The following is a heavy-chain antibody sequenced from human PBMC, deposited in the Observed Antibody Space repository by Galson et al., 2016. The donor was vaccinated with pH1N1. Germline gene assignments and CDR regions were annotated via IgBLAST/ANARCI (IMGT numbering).Heavy chain of an antibody. J-gene: IGHJ4*02. CDR2: IRFDGSNR. Sequence: SLRLSCAASGFTFSSYNMHWVRQAPGKGPEWVAIIRFDGSNRKYASSLKGRFTISRDNSKNTLYLQMDSLRTEDTALYYCARDPQGYYGDYVGFHYWGQGTLVTVSS. CDR3: ARDPQGYYGDYVGFHY. D-gene: IGHD4-17*01. CDR1: GFTFSSYN. V-gene: IGHV3-30*02.